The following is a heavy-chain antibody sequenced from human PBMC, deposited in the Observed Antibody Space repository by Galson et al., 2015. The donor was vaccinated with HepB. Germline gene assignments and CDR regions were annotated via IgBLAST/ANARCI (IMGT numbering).Heavy chain of an antibody. CDR3: AKPSRIRRDGYNGDAFDI. CDR2: ITGSGATT. J-gene: IGHJ3*02. CDR1: GFTFDDYA. Sequence: SLRLSCAASGFTFDDYAMHWVRQAPGKGLEWVSTITGSGATTYYADSVKGRFTISRDSSKNTLYLQMNSLRAEDTAVYYCAKPSRIRRDGYNGDAFDIWGQGTMVTVSS. V-gene: IGHV3-23*01. D-gene: IGHD5-24*01.